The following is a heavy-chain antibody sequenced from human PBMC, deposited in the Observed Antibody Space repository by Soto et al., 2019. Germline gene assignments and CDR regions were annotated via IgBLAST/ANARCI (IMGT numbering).Heavy chain of an antibody. J-gene: IGHJ6*02. CDR3: ARGVRGHYGKDV. D-gene: IGHD3-10*01. CDR1: GFTFSNYW. CDR2: INSDGSTT. V-gene: IGHV3-74*01. Sequence: VQLVESGGGLVQPGGSLRLSCAASGFTFSNYWIHWVRQAPGKGLMWVSRINSDGSTTNYADSVKGRFTISRDNANNTLYLQMNSLRAEDTALYYCARGVRGHYGKDVWGQGTTVTVSS.